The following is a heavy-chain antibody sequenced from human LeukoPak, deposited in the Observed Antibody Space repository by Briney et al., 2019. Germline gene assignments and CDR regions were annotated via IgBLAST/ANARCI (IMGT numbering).Heavy chain of an antibody. CDR3: ARVGRAFTARSSFFDY. Sequence: GASVKVSCKASGYTFSGYYMHWVRQAPGQGLEWIGWVNPNSGGTNYAQKFQGRVTMTRDTSISTAYMDLIRLRSADTAVYYCARVGRAFTARSSFFDYWGQGTLVTVSS. V-gene: IGHV1-2*02. J-gene: IGHJ4*02. CDR1: GYTFSGYY. CDR2: VNPNSGGT. D-gene: IGHD6-6*01.